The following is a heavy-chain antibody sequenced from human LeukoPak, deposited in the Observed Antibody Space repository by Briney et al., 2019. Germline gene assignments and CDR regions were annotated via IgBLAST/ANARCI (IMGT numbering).Heavy chain of an antibody. V-gene: IGHV3-30*04. CDR2: ISYDGSNK. CDR1: GFTFSSYA. CDR3: ARGGYSSGWYFDY. D-gene: IGHD6-19*01. J-gene: IGHJ4*02. Sequence: GRSLRLSCAASGFTFSSYAMHWVRQAPGKGLEWVAVISYDGSNKYYADSVKGRFTISRDNSKNTLYLQMNSLRAEDTAVYYCARGGYSSGWYFDYWGQGTLVTVTP.